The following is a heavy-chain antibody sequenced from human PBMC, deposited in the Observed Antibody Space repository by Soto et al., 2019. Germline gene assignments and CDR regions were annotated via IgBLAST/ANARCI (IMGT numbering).Heavy chain of an antibody. CDR1: GFTFSSYS. J-gene: IGHJ4*02. Sequence: GGSLRLSCAASGFTFSSYSMNWVRQAPGKGLEWVSSISSSSSYIYYADSVKGRFTISRDNAKNSLYLQMKSLRAEDTAVYYCARDLEGGSSGNYWGQGTLVTVSS. CDR3: ARDLEGGSSGNY. D-gene: IGHD3-10*01. V-gene: IGHV3-21*01. CDR2: ISSSSSYI.